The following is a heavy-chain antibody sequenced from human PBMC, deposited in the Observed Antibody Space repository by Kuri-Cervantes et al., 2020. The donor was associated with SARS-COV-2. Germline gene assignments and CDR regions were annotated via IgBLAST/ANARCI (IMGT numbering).Heavy chain of an antibody. CDR2: IYSGGST. Sequence: GESLKISCAASGFTVSSNYMSWVRQAPGKGLEWVSVIYSGGSTYYADSVKGRFTISRDNSKNTLYLQMNSLRAEDTAVYYCANPTLGTTVTTPRHYYYYYYMDVWGKGTTVTVSS. J-gene: IGHJ6*03. CDR3: ANPTLGTTVTTPRHYYYYYYMDV. D-gene: IGHD4-11*01. CDR1: GFTVSSNY. V-gene: IGHV3-66*02.